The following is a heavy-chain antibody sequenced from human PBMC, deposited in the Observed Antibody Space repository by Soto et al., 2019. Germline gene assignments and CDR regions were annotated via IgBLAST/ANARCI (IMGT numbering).Heavy chain of an antibody. CDR3: APTRTVVVPWAFDI. CDR1: GGSINNHY. D-gene: IGHD3-22*01. J-gene: IGHJ3*02. CDR2: IYYSGSA. Sequence: PSETLSLTCTVSGGSINNHYWSWIRQPPGKGLEWVGHIYYSGSASYNPSHKSRLTISVDTSKNQFSLKLSSVTAADTAVYYCAPTRTVVVPWAFDIWGQGTMVTVSS. V-gene: IGHV4-59*11.